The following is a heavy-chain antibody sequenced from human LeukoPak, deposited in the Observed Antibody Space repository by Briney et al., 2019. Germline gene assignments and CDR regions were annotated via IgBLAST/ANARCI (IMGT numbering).Heavy chain of an antibody. CDR3: ARWYYDFWSGHENNWFDP. V-gene: IGHV4-39*07. CDR2: VYYTGGT. D-gene: IGHD3-3*01. CDR1: GGSIDITTYY. Sequence: KPSETLSLTCTVSGGSIDITTYYWGWIRQPPGKGLDWIGSVYYTGGTYYNPSLMSRVTISIDTSKNQFSLKLSSVTAADTAVYYCARWYYDFWSGHENNWFDPWGQGTLVTVSS. J-gene: IGHJ5*02.